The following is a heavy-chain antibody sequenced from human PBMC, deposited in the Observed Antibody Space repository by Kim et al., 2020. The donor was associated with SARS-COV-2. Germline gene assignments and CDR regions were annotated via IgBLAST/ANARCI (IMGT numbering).Heavy chain of an antibody. CDR2: GGST. D-gene: IGHD3-16*01. V-gene: IGHV3-23*01. J-gene: IGHJ4*02. CDR3: AKWDGGY. Sequence: GGSTFYADSVKGRFTISRDNSKNTLYLQMNSLRAEDTAVYYCAKWDGGYWGQGTLVIVSS.